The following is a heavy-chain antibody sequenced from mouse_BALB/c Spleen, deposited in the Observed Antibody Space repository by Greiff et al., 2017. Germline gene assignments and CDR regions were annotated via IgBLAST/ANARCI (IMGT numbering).Heavy chain of an antibody. Sequence: EVKVVESGGGLVQPGGSRKLSCAASGFTFSSFGMHWVRQAPEKGLEWVAYISSGSSTIYYADTVKGRFTISRDNPKNTLFLQMTSLRSEDTAMYYCARGYGNYPWFAYWGQGTLVTVSA. CDR2: ISSGSSTI. CDR3: ARGYGNYPWFAY. D-gene: IGHD2-10*02. CDR1: GFTFSSFG. J-gene: IGHJ3*01. V-gene: IGHV5-17*02.